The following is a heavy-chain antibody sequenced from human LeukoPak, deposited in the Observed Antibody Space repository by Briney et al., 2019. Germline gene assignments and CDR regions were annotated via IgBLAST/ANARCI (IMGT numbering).Heavy chain of an antibody. Sequence: PGGSLRLSCAASGFTFSSYWMHWVRQAPGKGLVWVSRIKSDGSNIMYGDSVKGRFTISRDNAKNTLYLQMNSLRPEDTAVYYCARDWDMAYWGQGTLVTVSS. CDR1: GFTFSSYW. V-gene: IGHV3-74*03. CDR3: ARDWDMAY. J-gene: IGHJ4*02. D-gene: IGHD1-26*01. CDR2: IKSDGSNI.